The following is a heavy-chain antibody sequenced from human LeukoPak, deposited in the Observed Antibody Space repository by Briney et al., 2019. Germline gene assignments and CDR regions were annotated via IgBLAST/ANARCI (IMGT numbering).Heavy chain of an antibody. CDR2: INSDGSST. Sequence: GGFLRLSCAASGFTFSNYWMHWVRQAPGKGLVWVSRINSDGSSTIYADSVKGRFTISRDNAKNTLYLQMNSLRAEDTAVYYCARGVAAIGKSPDYWGQGTLVTVSS. CDR3: ARGVAAIGKSPDY. D-gene: IGHD1-1*01. J-gene: IGHJ4*02. V-gene: IGHV3-74*01. CDR1: GFTFSNYW.